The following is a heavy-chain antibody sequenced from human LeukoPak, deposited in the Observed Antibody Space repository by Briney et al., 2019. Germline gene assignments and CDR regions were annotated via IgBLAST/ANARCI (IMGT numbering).Heavy chain of an antibody. Sequence: GGSLRLSCAASGFTFSSYGMPWVRQAPGKGLEWVAVISYDGSNKYYADSVKGRYTISRDNSKNTLYLQMNSLRAEDTAVYYCATLGIIDYWGQGTLVTVSS. V-gene: IGHV3-30*03. CDR2: ISYDGSNK. CDR1: GFTFSSYG. CDR3: ATLGIIDY. J-gene: IGHJ4*02. D-gene: IGHD3-10*01.